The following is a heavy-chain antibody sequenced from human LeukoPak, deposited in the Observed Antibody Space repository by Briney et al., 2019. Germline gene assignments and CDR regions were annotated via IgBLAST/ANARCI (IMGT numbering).Heavy chain of an antibody. CDR1: GYTFTSYD. CDR2: MNPNSGNT. V-gene: IGHV1-8*01. Sequence: ASVKVSCKASGYTFTSYDINWVRQATGQGLEWMGWMNPNSGNTGYAQKFQGRVTMTRHTSISTAYMELSSLRSEDTAVYYCARWRIVAPLRYYYYGMDVWGQGTTVTVSS. J-gene: IGHJ6*02. D-gene: IGHD2-15*01. CDR3: ARWRIVAPLRYYYYGMDV.